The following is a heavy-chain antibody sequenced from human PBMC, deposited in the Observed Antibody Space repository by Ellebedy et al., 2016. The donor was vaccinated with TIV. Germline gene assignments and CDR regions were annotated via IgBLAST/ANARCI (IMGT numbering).Heavy chain of an antibody. D-gene: IGHD2-21*02. J-gene: IGHJ4*02. CDR3: ARDHFHCNPNNCAPVTVPNYPAGV. Sequence: PGGSLRLSCAASGFTLSSYIMHWVRQAPGKGLEWVAMISNDGTGEFYEDSFKGRFSIYRDNSENTVYLQMNSLRAEDTAVYYCARDHFHCNPNNCAPVTVPNYPAGVWGRGTLVTVSA. V-gene: IGHV3-30-3*01. CDR2: ISNDGTGE. CDR1: GFTLSSYI.